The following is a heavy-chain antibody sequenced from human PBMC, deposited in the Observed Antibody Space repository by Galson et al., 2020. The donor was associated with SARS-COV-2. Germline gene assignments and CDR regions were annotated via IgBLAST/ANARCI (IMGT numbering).Heavy chain of an antibody. V-gene: IGHV4-61*01. Sequence: SETLSLTCTVSGGSVSSGSYYWSWIRQPPGKGLEWIGYIYYSGSTNYNPSLKSRVTISVDTSKNQFSLKLSSVTAADTAVYYCARDDSIHAFDIWGQGTMFTVSS. CDR2: IYYSGST. J-gene: IGHJ3*02. CDR1: GGSVSSGSYY. D-gene: IGHD3-22*01. CDR3: ARDDSIHAFDI.